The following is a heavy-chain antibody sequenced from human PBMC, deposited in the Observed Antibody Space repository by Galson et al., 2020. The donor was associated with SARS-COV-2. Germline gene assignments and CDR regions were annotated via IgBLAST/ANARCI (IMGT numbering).Heavy chain of an antibody. Sequence: GGSLRLSCAASGFTFSRFAIHWVRQAPGKGPEWVAFIRYDGDLQYYADSVEGRFTVSRDNSKNTVYLQMNSLTVEDTAMYYCAMKHSEYYNILGGYFEFWGQGTLVTVSS. D-gene: IGHD3-9*01. V-gene: IGHV3-30*02. CDR1: GFTFSRFA. CDR3: AMKHSEYYNILGGYFEF. J-gene: IGHJ4*02. CDR2: IRYDGDLQ.